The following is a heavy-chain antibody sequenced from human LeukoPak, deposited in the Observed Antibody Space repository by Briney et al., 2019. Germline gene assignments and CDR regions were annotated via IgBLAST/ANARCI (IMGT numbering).Heavy chain of an antibody. V-gene: IGHV3-30*02. J-gene: IGHJ4*02. CDR2: IRNDGSNK. D-gene: IGHD3-22*01. CDR3: AKDGDYSDSSGYPGGDY. Sequence: PGRSLRLSCAASGFTFSSFGMDCVRQAAGKGLEWVAFIRNDGSNKYYADSVKGRFTISRDNSKNTLYPQMNGLRAEDPAVYYWAKDGDYSDSSGYPGGDYWGQGTLVTVSS. CDR1: GFTFSSFG.